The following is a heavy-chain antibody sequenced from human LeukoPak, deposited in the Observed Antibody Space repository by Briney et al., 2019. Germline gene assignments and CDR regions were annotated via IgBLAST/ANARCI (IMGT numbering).Heavy chain of an antibody. CDR2: INWNGGST. J-gene: IGHJ6*02. Sequence: GGSLRLSCAASGFTFDDYGMSWVRQAPGKGLEWVSGINWNGGSTGYADSVKGRFTISRDNAKNSLYLQMNSLRAEDTALYHCTRASTVLPDYYYYGMDVWGQGTTVTVSS. CDR3: TRASTVLPDYYYYGMDV. V-gene: IGHV3-20*01. CDR1: GFTFDDYG. D-gene: IGHD2-15*01.